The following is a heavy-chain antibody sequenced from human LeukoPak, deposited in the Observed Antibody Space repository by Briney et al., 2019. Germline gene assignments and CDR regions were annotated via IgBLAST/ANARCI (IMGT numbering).Heavy chain of an antibody. Sequence: PAEALSLTCTVSGRSISSYYWRWIRQPAGKGREGIGRIYTSGSTNYNPSLKSRVTMSVDTSKNQFSLKLSSVTAADTAVYYCARDGPKTYYDFWSGYPQSWAFDIWGQGTMVTVSS. D-gene: IGHD3-3*01. J-gene: IGHJ3*02. CDR1: GRSISSYY. CDR3: ARDGPKTYYDFWSGYPQSWAFDI. V-gene: IGHV4-4*07. CDR2: IYTSGST.